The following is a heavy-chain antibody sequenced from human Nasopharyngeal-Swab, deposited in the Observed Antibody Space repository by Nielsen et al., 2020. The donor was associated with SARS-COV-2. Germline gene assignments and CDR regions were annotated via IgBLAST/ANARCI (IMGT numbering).Heavy chain of an antibody. CDR3: ARGGMVGATTYGWFDP. V-gene: IGHV3-74*01. Sequence: GGSLRLSCAASGFTFSSYGRHWVRQAPGKGLVWVSRINSDGRSTSYADSVKGRFTISRDDSENTLYLQMNSLRPEDTAVYYCARGGMVGATTYGWFDPWGQGTLVTVSS. J-gene: IGHJ5*02. CDR2: INSDGRST. D-gene: IGHD1-26*01. CDR1: GFTFSSYG.